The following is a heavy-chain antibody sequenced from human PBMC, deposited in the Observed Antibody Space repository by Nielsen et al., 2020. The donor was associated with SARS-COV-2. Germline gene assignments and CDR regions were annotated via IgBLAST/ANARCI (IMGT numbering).Heavy chain of an antibody. CDR1: GDSISGSDYY. D-gene: IGHD4-17*01. CDR3: ARDAYGDSSFYSYGLDV. CDR2: IYYSGYT. V-gene: IGHV4-30-4*01. Sequence: SETLSLTCSVSGDSISGSDYYWTWIRQPPGKGLEWIGYIYYSGYTSYNPSLKSRVTISVDTSENQFSLELRSVTAADTAVYYCARDAYGDSSFYSYGLDVWGQGTTVTVS. J-gene: IGHJ6*02.